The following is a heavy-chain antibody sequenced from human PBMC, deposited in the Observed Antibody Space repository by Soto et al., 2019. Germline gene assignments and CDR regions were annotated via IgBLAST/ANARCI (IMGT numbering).Heavy chain of an antibody. CDR1: GFTFSNAW. CDR3: TGQGATYYYDSSGYVTNVRRAFDI. CDR2: IKSKTDGGTT. J-gene: IGHJ3*02. D-gene: IGHD3-22*01. V-gene: IGHV3-15*01. Sequence: GGSLRLSCAASGFTFSNAWMSWVRQAPGKGLEWVGRIKSKTDGGTTDYAAPVKGRFTISRDDSKNTLYLQMNSLKTEDTAVYYCTGQGATYYYDSSGYVTNVRRAFDIWGQGTMVTVSS.